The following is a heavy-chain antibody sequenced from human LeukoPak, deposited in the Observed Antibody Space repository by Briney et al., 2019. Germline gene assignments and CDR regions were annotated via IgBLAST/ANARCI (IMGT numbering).Heavy chain of an antibody. D-gene: IGHD3-10*01. CDR1: GFTFNSYA. V-gene: IGHV3-30*04. J-gene: IGHJ4*02. Sequence: GGSLRLSCAASGFTFNSYAIHWVRQAPGKGLEWVAVISYDGSNKYYAESVKGRFTISRDNSKNTLYLQLNSLRPDDTAVYYCAREDVYFGYFDYWGQGTLVTVSS. CDR3: AREDVYFGYFDY. CDR2: ISYDGSNK.